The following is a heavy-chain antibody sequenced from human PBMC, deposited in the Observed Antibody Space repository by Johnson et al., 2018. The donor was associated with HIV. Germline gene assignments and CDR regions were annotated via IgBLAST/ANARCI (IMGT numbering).Heavy chain of an antibody. V-gene: IGHV3-9*01. CDR1: GFTFSSYD. CDR2: ISWNSGSI. J-gene: IGHJ3*02. Sequence: VQLVESGGGLVQPGGSLRLSCAASGFTFSSYDMHWVRQATGKGLEWVSGISWNSGSIGYADSVKGRFTISRDNAKNSLYLQMNSLRAEDTALYYCARGPIITMIVVPAPGWVHIWGQGTMFTVSS. D-gene: IGHD3-22*01. CDR3: ARGPIITMIVVPAPGWVHI.